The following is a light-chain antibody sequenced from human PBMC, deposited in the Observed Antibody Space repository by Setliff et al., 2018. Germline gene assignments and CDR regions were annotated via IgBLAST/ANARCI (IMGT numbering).Light chain of an antibody. Sequence: QSALTQPASVSGSPGQSITISCTGTSSDIGGYNYVSWYQQHPGKAPKFMIYEVSNRPSGVSNRFSGSKSGNTASLTISGPQAEDEADYYCNSYTSSGTDVFGSGTKV. CDR2: EVS. CDR3: NSYTSSGTDV. J-gene: IGLJ1*01. CDR1: SSDIGGYNY. V-gene: IGLV2-14*01.